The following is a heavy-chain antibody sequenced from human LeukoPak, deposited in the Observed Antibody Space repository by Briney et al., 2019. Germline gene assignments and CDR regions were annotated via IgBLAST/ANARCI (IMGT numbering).Heavy chain of an antibody. CDR3: ARSDLGTSCAGPCNY. D-gene: IGHD1-1*01. CDR1: GYTFTNYG. V-gene: IGHV1-18*01. Sequence: ASVKVSCKASGYTFTNYGITWVRQAPGQGLEWMGWINGYQGSTKYAQNFQGRVNMTIDTSTSTAYMDLRRLRSDDAAIYFCARSDLGTSCAGPCNYWGQGTLVAVSS. CDR2: INGYQGST. J-gene: IGHJ4*02.